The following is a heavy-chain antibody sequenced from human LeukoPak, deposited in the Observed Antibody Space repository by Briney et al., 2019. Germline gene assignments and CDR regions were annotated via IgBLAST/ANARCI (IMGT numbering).Heavy chain of an antibody. CDR2: IGHNGTT. J-gene: IGHJ4*02. CDR3: ARPSGGTPFKRFDY. Sequence: PSETLSLTCAVYGGSFNDYNWTWIRQPAGKGLEWIGEIGHNGTTNYNPSLKGRVTISVDTSKNQLSLSLTSVTAADTAVYYCARPSGGTPFKRFDYWGQGTPVTVSS. V-gene: IGHV4-34*01. D-gene: IGHD1-1*01. CDR1: GGSFNDYN.